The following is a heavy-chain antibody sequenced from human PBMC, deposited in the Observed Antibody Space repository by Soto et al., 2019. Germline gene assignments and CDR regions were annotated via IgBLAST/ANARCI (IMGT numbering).Heavy chain of an antibody. CDR2: IKHDGSVQ. V-gene: IGHV3-7*03. J-gene: IGHJ4*02. CDR3: ARAPYSNAWYRFDL. Sequence: QLVESGGGLVQPGGSLSLSCEASGFTFSGYWMSWVGQAPVKGLGWVPDIKHDGSVQYYVDPVKGRLTISRDNAKKQLYLQMNGLRAEDTALYYCARAPYSNAWYRFDLWGQGTLVTVSS. D-gene: IGHD4-4*01. CDR1: GFTFSGYW.